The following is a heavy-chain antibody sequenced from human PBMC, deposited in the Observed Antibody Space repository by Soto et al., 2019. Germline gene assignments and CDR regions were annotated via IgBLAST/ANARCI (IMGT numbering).Heavy chain of an antibody. Sequence: GGSLRLSCAASGFTFSSYAMHWVRQAPGKGLEWVAVISYDGSNKYYADSVKGRFTISRDNSKNTLYLQMNSLRLEDTAVYYCARPLWRDDYNWGYFELWGRGTLVTVSS. CDR2: ISYDGSNK. J-gene: IGHJ2*01. CDR1: GFTFSSYA. V-gene: IGHV3-30-3*01. CDR3: ARPLWRDDYNWGYFEL. D-gene: IGHD4-4*01.